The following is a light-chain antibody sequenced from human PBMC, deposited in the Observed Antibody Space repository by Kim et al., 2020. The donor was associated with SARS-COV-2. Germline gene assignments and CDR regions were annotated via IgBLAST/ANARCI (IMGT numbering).Light chain of an antibody. CDR3: QQYYSTPIT. Sequence: ATINCKSSQSVLYSSNNKNYLAWYQQKPGQPPKLLIYWASTRESGVPDRFSGSGSGTDFTLTISSLQAEDVAVYYCQQYYSTPITFGQGTRLGIK. J-gene: IGKJ5*01. CDR2: WAS. CDR1: QSVLYSSNNKNY. V-gene: IGKV4-1*01.